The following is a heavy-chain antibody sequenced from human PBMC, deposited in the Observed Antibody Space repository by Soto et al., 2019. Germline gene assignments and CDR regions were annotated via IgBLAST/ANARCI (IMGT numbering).Heavy chain of an antibody. V-gene: IGHV1-46*03. Sequence: ASVKVSCKASGYTFTSYYMHWVRQAPGQGLEWMGIINPSGGSTSYAQKFQGRVTMTRDTSTSTVYMELSRLRSEDTAVYYCARDMKRVKGAFDIWGQGTMATVSS. J-gene: IGHJ3*02. CDR1: GYTFTSYY. CDR2: INPSGGST. CDR3: ARDMKRVKGAFDI. D-gene: IGHD2-21*01.